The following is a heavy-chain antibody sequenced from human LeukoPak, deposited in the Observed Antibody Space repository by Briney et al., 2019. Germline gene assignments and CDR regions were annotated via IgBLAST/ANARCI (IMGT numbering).Heavy chain of an antibody. Sequence: ASVKVSCKASGYTFTSYDISWVRQAPGQGLEWMGWISAYNGNTNYAQKLQGRVTMTTDTSTSTAYMELRSLRSDDTAVYYCARPSFHCSSTSCYTGYGMDVWGQGTTVTVSS. V-gene: IGHV1-18*01. CDR1: GYTFTSYD. D-gene: IGHD2-2*02. CDR2: ISAYNGNT. J-gene: IGHJ6*02. CDR3: ARPSFHCSSTSCYTGYGMDV.